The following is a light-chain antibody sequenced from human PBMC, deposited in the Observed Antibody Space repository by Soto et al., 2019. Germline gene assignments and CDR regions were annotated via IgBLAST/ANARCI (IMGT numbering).Light chain of an antibody. CDR1: QGINSY. CDR2: AAS. V-gene: IGKV1-9*01. Sequence: DIQLTQSPSFLSASVGDRVTITCRASQGINSYFAWYQQKPGKAPKLMIFAASTLQSGVPSRFSGSGSGTEFTLTISSLQPEDFATYYCQQLNSYPQTCGQGTRLEIK. CDR3: QQLNSYPQT. J-gene: IGKJ5*01.